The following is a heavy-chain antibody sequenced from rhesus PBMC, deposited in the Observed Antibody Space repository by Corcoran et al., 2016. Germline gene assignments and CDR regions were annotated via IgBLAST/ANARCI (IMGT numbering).Heavy chain of an antibody. CDR1: GGSISSSY. CDR2: IHGSGSST. D-gene: IGHD6-25*01. Sequence: QLQLQESGPGLVKPSETLSVTCAVSGGSISSSYWSWIRQAPGKGLEWIGYIHGSGSSTNYNPSLKSRVTLSVDTSKNQLSLKLSSVAAADTAVYYCASGAAAGYYWGQGVLVTVSS. J-gene: IGHJ4*01. CDR3: ASGAAAGYY. V-gene: IGHV4-169*02.